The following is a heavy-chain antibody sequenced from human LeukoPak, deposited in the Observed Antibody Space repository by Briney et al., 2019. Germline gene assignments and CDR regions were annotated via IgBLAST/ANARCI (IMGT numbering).Heavy chain of an antibody. CDR1: GGSISSGGYY. V-gene: IGHV4-31*03. D-gene: IGHD6-6*01. Sequence: SQTLSLTCTVSGGSISSGGYYWSWIRQHPGKGLEWIGYIYYSGSTYYNPSLKGRVTISVGTSKNQFSLKLSSVTAADTAVHYCARARAARPYGPFDYWGQGTLVTVSS. CDR3: ARARAARPYGPFDY. J-gene: IGHJ4*02. CDR2: IYYSGST.